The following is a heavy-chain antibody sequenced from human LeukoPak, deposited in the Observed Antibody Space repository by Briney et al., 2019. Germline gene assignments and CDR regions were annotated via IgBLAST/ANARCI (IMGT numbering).Heavy chain of an antibody. CDR3: ARATTYDILTGYFAY. CDR2: IAADHTI. J-gene: IGHJ4*02. V-gene: IGHV3-48*03. D-gene: IGHD3-9*01. Sequence: GGSLRLSCAASGFIVSNYEMNWVRQAPGKGLEWVSFIAADHTIYYADSLKGRFTLSRDNAKNSLYLQMNSLRAEDTAVYYCARATTYDILTGYFAYWGQGTLVTVSS. CDR1: GFIVSNYE.